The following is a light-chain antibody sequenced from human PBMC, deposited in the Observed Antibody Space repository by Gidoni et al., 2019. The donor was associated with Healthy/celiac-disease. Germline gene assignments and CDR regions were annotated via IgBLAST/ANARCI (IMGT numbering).Light chain of an antibody. CDR3: QQYGSSPGT. J-gene: IGKJ1*01. CDR1: QSVSSSY. V-gene: IGKV3-20*01. Sequence: ELVFTHSPGTLSLSPGQRATLSCRASQSVSSSYLAWYQQKPGQAPRLLIYGASSRATGIPDRFSGSGSGTDFTLTISRLEPEDFAVYYCQQYGSSPGTFGQGTKVEIK. CDR2: GAS.